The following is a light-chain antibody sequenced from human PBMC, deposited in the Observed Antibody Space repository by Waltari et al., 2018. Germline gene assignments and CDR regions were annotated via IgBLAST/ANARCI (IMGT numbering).Light chain of an antibody. J-gene: IGKJ1*01. CDR3: QQHKSYPGT. CDR2: GAS. CDR1: QGISNW. Sequence: DIQMTQSPSSLSASVGDRVTITCQASQGISNWLAWYQQKPGKAPKLVIYGASRLQSGVPSRFSGGGSGTDFTLTISSLQPEDFATYYCQQHKSYPGTFGQGTKMEI. V-gene: IGKV1-12*01.